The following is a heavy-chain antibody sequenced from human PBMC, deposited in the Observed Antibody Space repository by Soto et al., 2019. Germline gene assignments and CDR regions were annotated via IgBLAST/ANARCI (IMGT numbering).Heavy chain of an antibody. CDR3: ARVSIYCSSTSCFYYGMDV. Sequence: SETLSLTCTVSGGSISSGDYYWSWIHQPPGKGLEWIGYIYYSGSTYYNPSLKSRVTISVDTSKNQFSLKLSSVTAADTAVYYCARVSIYCSSTSCFYYGMDVWGQGTMVTVSS. CDR2: IYYSGST. V-gene: IGHV4-30-4*01. CDR1: GGSISSGDYY. J-gene: IGHJ6*02. D-gene: IGHD2-2*01.